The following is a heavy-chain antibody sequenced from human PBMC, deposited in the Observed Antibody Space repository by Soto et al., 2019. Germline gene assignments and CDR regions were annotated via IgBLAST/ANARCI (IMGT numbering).Heavy chain of an antibody. CDR3: ATILVFGVVITFDY. Sequence: QLQRQESGPGLVKPSETLSLTCTVSGDSISSSSYYWGWIRQPTGKGLEWIGSIYYSGSNYYNPSLNSRATLSLDTFNNQFSLKLISVTAADTAVYYCATILVFGVVITFDYWGQGTLVTVSS. D-gene: IGHD3-3*01. V-gene: IGHV4-39*01. CDR2: IYYSGSN. J-gene: IGHJ4*02. CDR1: GDSISSSSYY.